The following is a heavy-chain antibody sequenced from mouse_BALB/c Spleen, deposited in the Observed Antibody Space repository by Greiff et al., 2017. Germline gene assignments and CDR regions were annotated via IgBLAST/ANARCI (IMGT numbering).Heavy chain of an antibody. CDR2: IDPANGNT. CDR3: ARREYGNYPDY. Sequence: EVKLQESGAELVKPGASVKLSCTASGFNIKDTYMHWVKQRPEQGLEWIGRIDPANGNTKYDPKFQGKATITADTSSNTAYLQLSSLTSEDTAVYYCARREYGNYPDYWGQGTSVTVSS. D-gene: IGHD2-10*02. J-gene: IGHJ4*01. V-gene: IGHV14-3*02. CDR1: GFNIKDTY.